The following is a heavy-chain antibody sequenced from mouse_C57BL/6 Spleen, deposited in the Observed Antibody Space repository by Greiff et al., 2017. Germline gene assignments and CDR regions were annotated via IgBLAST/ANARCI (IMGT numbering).Heavy chain of an antibody. Sequence: EVQLQQSGPGMVKPSQSLSLTCTVTGYSITSGYDWHWIRHFPGNKLEWMGYISYSGSTNYNPSLKSRISITHDTSKNHFFLKLNSVTTEDTATYYCARRDGNYDAMDYWGQGTSVTVSS. CDR2: ISYSGST. CDR3: ARRDGNYDAMDY. J-gene: IGHJ4*01. V-gene: IGHV3-1*01. CDR1: GYSITSGYD. D-gene: IGHD2-1*01.